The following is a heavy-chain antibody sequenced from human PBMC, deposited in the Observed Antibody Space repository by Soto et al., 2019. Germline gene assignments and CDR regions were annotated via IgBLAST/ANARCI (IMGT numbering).Heavy chain of an antibody. V-gene: IGHV3-7*01. CDR2: AKQDGSGK. CDR3: ATAGVGITTGDFHY. CDR1: GISFSNYW. Sequence: GGSLRLSCAASGISFSNYWMTWVRQAPGKGLEWVANAKQDGSGKYYVDSVTGRFTISRDNAKNSLYLQMNSLRAEDTALYYCATAGVGITTGDFHYWGQGALVTVSS. J-gene: IGHJ4*02. D-gene: IGHD1-26*01.